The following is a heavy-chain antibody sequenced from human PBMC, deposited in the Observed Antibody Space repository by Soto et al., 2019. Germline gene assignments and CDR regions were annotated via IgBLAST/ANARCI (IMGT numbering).Heavy chain of an antibody. V-gene: IGHV1-8*01. J-gene: IGHJ4*02. Sequence: ASVKVSCKASGYTFTSYDINWVRQATGQGLEWMGWMNPNSGNTGYAQKFQGRVTMTRNTSISTAYMELSSLRSEDTAVYYCASARIFGATQDYWGQGTLVTVSS. CDR2: MNPNSGNT. CDR1: GYTFTSYD. D-gene: IGHD3-3*01. CDR3: ASARIFGATQDY.